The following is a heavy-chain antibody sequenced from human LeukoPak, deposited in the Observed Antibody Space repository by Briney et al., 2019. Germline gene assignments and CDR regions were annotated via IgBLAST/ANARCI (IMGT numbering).Heavy chain of an antibody. CDR2: ISGNGAHP. D-gene: IGHD3-22*01. Sequence: QTGGSLRLSCEASEFILSSYAMSWVRQAPGKGLEWVSSISGNGAHPYYADSVKGRFTISRDNSKNTLYLQMNSLRAEDTAVYYCAKDMTGYIYYYDSSGYRETPTDAFDIWGQGTMVTVSS. CDR3: AKDMTGYIYYYDSSGYRETPTDAFDI. CDR1: EFILSSYA. V-gene: IGHV3-23*01. J-gene: IGHJ3*02.